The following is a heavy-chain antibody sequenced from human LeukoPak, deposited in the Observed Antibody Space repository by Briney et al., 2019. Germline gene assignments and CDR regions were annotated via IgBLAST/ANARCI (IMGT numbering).Heavy chain of an antibody. CDR2: ISYERSNK. CDR1: GFTFSSYA. J-gene: IGHJ5*02. CDR3: ARDRVVDSSGWWDWFDP. Sequence: GRSLRLSCAASGFTFSSYAMHWVRQAPGEGLEWVALISYERSNKYYADSVKGRFTISRDNSKNTVYLQMNSLRAEDTAVYYCARDRVVDSSGWWDWFDPWGQGTLVTVSS. V-gene: IGHV3-30-3*01. D-gene: IGHD6-19*01.